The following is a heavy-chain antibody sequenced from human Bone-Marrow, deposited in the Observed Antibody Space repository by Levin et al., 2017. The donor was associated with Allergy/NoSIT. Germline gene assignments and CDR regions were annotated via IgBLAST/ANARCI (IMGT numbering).Heavy chain of an antibody. Sequence: PGGSLRLSCAASGFSISGYYMSWVRQAPGKGLECVSILYAGGTTFYADSVKGRFTISKDSSKNTLFLQMDSLRAEDTAIYYCASPSLRGVAAPFHKWGRGTQVTVSS. CDR3: ASPSLRGVAAPFHK. CDR2: LYAGGTT. V-gene: IGHV3-53*01. J-gene: IGHJ4*02. D-gene: IGHD3-10*01. CDR1: GFSISGYY.